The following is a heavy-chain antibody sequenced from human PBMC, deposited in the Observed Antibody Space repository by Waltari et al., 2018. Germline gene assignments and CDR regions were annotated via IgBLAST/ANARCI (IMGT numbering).Heavy chain of an antibody. D-gene: IGHD5-12*01. V-gene: IGHV1-2*02. CDR2: INCNNVDR. CDR3: AREDIVATKVFDD. CDR1: GFTFTSYH. J-gene: IGHJ4*01. Sequence: QVQLVQSGAEVKKPGASVKVSCKTSGFTFTSYHMHWVRQAPGQGLEWMGWINCNNVDRDYAQKFRGRVTLTRETSLSTIYMEMNRLTSDDTAVYYCAREDIVATKVFDDWGHGTLVTVSS.